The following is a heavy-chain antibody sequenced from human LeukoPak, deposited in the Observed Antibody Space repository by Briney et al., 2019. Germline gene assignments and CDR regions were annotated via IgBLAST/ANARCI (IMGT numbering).Heavy chain of an antibody. CDR3: ARQTGGSGSYSIDY. D-gene: IGHD3-10*01. CDR2: VHYSGSI. V-gene: IGHV4-39*01. J-gene: IGHJ4*02. CDR1: GGSISSSSYY. Sequence: PSETLSLTCTVSGGSISSSSYYWAWIRQPPGKGLEWIGSVHYSGSIYYNPSLKSRATLSLDTSKNQFSLRLSSVTAADTAVYYCARQTGGSGSYSIDYWGQGTLVTVSS.